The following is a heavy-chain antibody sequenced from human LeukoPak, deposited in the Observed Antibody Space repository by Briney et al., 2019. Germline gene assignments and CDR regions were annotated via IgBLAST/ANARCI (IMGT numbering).Heavy chain of an antibody. Sequence: KTSETLSLTCTVSGASISSNYWSWIRQPPGKELEWIGYIYSSGNTNSNPSLKSRVTISVDTSKKQISLKLSSVTAADTAVYYCARHPDSVGGFDNWGQGTLVTVSS. D-gene: IGHD1-26*01. V-gene: IGHV4-59*08. CDR1: GASISSNY. CDR2: IYSSGNT. CDR3: ARHPDSVGGFDN. J-gene: IGHJ4*02.